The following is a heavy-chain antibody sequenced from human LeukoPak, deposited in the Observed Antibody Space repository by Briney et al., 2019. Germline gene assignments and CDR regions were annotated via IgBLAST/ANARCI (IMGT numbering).Heavy chain of an antibody. D-gene: IGHD1-26*01. CDR2: INTDGSST. CDR1: GFTFSSYW. CDR3: AALSGSYYDGDY. Sequence: GGSLRLSCAASGFTFSSYWMHWVRQAQGKRLVWVSRINTDGSSTTYADSVKGRFTISRDNAKNTLYLQMNSLRAEDTAVYYCAALSGSYYDGDYWGQGTLVTVSS. V-gene: IGHV3-74*01. J-gene: IGHJ4*02.